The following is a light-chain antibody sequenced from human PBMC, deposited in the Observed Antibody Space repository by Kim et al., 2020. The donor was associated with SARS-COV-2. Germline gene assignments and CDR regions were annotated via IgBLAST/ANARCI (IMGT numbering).Light chain of an antibody. Sequence: DIQMTQSPSTLSASVGDRVTITCRASQSISSWLAWYQQKPGKAPKLLIYKASSLESGVPSRFSGSGSGTEFTLTISSLQPDDFATYYCRQYNSHCTFGQGTKV. J-gene: IGKJ1*01. CDR1: QSISSW. CDR2: KAS. V-gene: IGKV1-5*03. CDR3: RQYNSHCT.